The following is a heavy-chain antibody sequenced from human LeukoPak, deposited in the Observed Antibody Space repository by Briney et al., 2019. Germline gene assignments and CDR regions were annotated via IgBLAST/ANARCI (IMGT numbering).Heavy chain of an antibody. CDR2: ISSYNGNT. J-gene: IGHJ4*02. CDR1: GYTFTSYG. D-gene: IGHD3-9*01. V-gene: IGHV1-18*01. CDR3: ARGSVKFPDILTGYSADY. Sequence: GASVKVSCNSSGYTFTSYGISWVRHAPGQGLESMGWISSYNGNTNYAQKLQGRVTMTTDTSTSTAYMELRSLRSDDTAVYYCARGSVKFPDILTGYSADYWGQGTLVTVSS.